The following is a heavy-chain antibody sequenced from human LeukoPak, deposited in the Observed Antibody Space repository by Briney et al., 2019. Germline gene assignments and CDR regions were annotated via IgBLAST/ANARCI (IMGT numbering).Heavy chain of an antibody. J-gene: IGHJ4*02. CDR3: AVSSMAITSSFDY. D-gene: IGHD5-24*01. V-gene: IGHV4-61*02. CDR1: GGSISIGSYY. CDR2: VYTSGST. Sequence: PSQTLSLTCTVSGGSISIGSYYWNWIRQPAGKGLEWIGRVYTSGSTSYNPSLKSRVTMSVDTSKNQFSLKLSSVIAADTAVYYCAVSSMAITSSFDYWGQGTLVTVSS.